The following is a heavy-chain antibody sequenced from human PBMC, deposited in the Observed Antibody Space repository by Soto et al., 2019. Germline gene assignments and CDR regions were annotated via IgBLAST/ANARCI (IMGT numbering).Heavy chain of an antibody. CDR2: VSAYNRNS. D-gene: IGHD1-26*01. Sequence: QVQLVQSGSEVKKPGASVRVTCKASGYTFRNYGISWVREAPGQGLEWMGWVSAYNRNSNYAQKFEDRVIMTADTATSTADSELRGLRSDDTAIYYCARDRQWEPLLYWGQGTLVTVSS. CDR3: ARDRQWEPLLY. V-gene: IGHV1-18*01. CDR1: GYTFRNYG. J-gene: IGHJ4*02.